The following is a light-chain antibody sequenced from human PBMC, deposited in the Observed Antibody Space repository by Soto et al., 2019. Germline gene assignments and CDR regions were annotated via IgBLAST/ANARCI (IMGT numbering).Light chain of an antibody. CDR1: QSVSSSY. V-gene: IGKV3-20*01. Sequence: EMVLTQSPGTLSLSPGERATLSCRASQSVSSSYLAWYQQKPGQAPRLLIYGASSRATGIPDGFSGSGSGTDFTLTISRLEPEDFAVYYCQQYGSSSWTFGQGTKVDIK. CDR2: GAS. CDR3: QQYGSSSWT. J-gene: IGKJ1*01.